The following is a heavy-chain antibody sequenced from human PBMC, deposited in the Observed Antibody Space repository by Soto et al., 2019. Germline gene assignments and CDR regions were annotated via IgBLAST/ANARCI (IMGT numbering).Heavy chain of an antibody. CDR1: GGSFSGYW. CDR2: INPSGST. J-gene: IGHJ4*02. V-gene: IGHV4-34*01. Sequence: KRSETLSLTCAVYGGSFSGYWWAWIRQPPGKGLEWIGEINPSGSTNYNPSLKSRVTISIDTSNIQFSLRLSSVTAADTAVYFCARGSLVMGATTTWGQGTLVTVSS. D-gene: IGHD1-26*01. CDR3: ARGSLVMGATTT.